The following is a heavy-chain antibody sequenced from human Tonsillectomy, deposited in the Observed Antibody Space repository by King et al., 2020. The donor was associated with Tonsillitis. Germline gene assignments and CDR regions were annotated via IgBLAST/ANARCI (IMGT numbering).Heavy chain of an antibody. D-gene: IGHD5-18*01. CDR3: ARDREYSYGYVSHYGMDV. Sequence: QLQESGPGLVKPSETLSLTCTVSGASISSYFWSWIRQPPGKGLEWIGYMSYSGNSNYNPSLKSRVTISVDTSKNQFSLNLTSVTAADTAVYYCARDREYSYGYVSHYGMDVWGQATTVTVSS. J-gene: IGHJ6*02. V-gene: IGHV4-59*01. CDR1: GASISSYF. CDR2: MSYSGNS.